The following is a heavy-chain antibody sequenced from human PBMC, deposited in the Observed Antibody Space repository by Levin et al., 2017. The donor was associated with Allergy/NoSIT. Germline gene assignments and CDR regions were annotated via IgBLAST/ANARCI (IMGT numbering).Heavy chain of an antibody. J-gene: IGHJ6*03. CDR3: ARIGSHCSSTSCYRGYDSWDYYYYMDV. V-gene: IGHV2-26*01. D-gene: IGHD2-2*01. CDR2: IFSNDEK. Sequence: SGPTLVKPTETLTLTCTVSGFSLSNARMGVSWIRQPPGKALEWLAHIFSNDEKSYSTSLKSRLTISKDTSKSQVVLTMTNMDPVDTATYYCARIGSHCSSTSCYRGYDSWDYYYYMDVWGKGTTVTVSS. CDR1: GFSLSNARMG.